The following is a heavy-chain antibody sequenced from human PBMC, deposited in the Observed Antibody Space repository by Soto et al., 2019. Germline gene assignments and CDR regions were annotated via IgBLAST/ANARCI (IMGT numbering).Heavy chain of an antibody. CDR2: IYSGGST. D-gene: IGHD3-22*01. CDR3: ARAYYDSTGIDY. J-gene: IGHJ4*02. CDR1: GFTVSSNY. V-gene: IGHV3-66*01. Sequence: GGSLRLSCAASGFTVSSNYMSWVRQAPGKGLEWVSVIYSGGSTYYADSVKGRFTISRDNSKNTLYLQMNSLRAEDTAVYYCARAYYDSTGIDYWGQGTLVTVSS.